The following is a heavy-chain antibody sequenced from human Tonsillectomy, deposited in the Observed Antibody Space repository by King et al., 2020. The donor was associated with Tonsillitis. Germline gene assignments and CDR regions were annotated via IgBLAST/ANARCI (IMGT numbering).Heavy chain of an antibody. V-gene: IGHV3-7*01. CDR1: GFTFSSYW. CDR2: IKHDGSEK. CDR3: AREDWNYAANDY. Sequence: QLVQSGGGLVQPGGSLRLSCAASGFTFSSYWMSWVRQAPGKGLEWMANIKHDGSEKYYVDSVKGRFTISRDNAKNSLYLQMNSLRAEDTAVYYCAREDWNYAANDYWGQGTLVTVSS. J-gene: IGHJ4*02. D-gene: IGHD1-7*01.